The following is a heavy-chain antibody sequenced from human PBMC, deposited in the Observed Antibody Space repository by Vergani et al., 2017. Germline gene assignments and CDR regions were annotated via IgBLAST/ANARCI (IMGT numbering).Heavy chain of an antibody. CDR1: GFTFSSYA. J-gene: IGHJ4*02. D-gene: IGHD2-21*01. Sequence: QVQLVESGGGVVQPGRSLRLSCAASGFTFSSYAMHWVRQAPGKGLEWVAVISYDGSNKYYADSVKGRFTISRDNAKNSLYLQMNSLRAEDTAVYYCAREAYCGGDCYLFDDYWGQGTLVTVSS. V-gene: IGHV3-30-3*01. CDR2: ISYDGSNK. CDR3: AREAYCGGDCYLFDDY.